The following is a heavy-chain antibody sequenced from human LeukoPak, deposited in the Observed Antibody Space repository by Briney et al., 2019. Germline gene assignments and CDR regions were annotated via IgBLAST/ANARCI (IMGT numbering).Heavy chain of an antibody. CDR3: STSYGGSGIASDI. J-gene: IGHJ3*02. V-gene: IGHV3-15*01. CDR1: GFITVNAW. Sequence: GGSLRLSCEPSGFITVNAWMNWVRQAPGKGLEWVGRVKSEADGGTTDYAAPVKGRFTISRHGSTLYLHMKSLKTEDTAVYYCSTSYGGSGIASDIWGQGTTVTVSS. CDR2: VKSEADGGTT. D-gene: IGHD1-26*01.